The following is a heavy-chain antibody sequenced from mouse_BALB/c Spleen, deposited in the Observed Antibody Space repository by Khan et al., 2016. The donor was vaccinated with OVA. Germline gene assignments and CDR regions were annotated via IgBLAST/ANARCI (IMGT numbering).Heavy chain of an antibody. CDR1: GFSLTGYG. D-gene: IGHD2-10*01. CDR3: ARAYYGNYREAMDY. CDR2: IWGDGST. V-gene: IGHV2-6-7*01. Sequence: VQLQESGPGLVAPSQSLSITCTVSGFSLTGYGVNWVRQPPGKGLEWLGMIWGDGSTDYNSALNSRLSISKDNSKSQIFLKMNILQTDDTARYYCARAYYGNYREAMDYWGQGTSVTVSS. J-gene: IGHJ4*01.